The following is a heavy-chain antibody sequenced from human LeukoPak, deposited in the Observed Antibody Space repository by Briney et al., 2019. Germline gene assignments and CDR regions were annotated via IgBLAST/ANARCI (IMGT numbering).Heavy chain of an antibody. CDR2: IYPGDSDS. CDR1: GYSFTSYW. J-gene: IGHJ5*02. CDR3: ATYRNNEGCGT. V-gene: IGHV5-51*01. Sequence: GESLKISCKGSGYSFTSYWIGWVRPMPGKGLEWMGIIYPGDSDSRYSPSFQGQVTISADKSISTAYLQWSSLKASDTAMYYCATYRNNEGCGTWGQGTLVTVSS. D-gene: IGHD1/OR15-1a*01.